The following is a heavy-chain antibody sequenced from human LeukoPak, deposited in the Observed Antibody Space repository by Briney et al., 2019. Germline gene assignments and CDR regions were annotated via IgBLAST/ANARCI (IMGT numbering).Heavy chain of an antibody. D-gene: IGHD6-19*01. CDR2: ISSSSSYI. Sequence: PGGSLRLSCAASGFTFSSYAMNWVRQAPGKGLEWVSSISSSSSYIYYADSVKGRFTISRDNAKNSLYLQMNSLRAEDTAVYYCARDGGSGRDYWGQGTLVTVSS. CDR1: GFTFSSYA. V-gene: IGHV3-21*01. CDR3: ARDGGSGRDY. J-gene: IGHJ4*02.